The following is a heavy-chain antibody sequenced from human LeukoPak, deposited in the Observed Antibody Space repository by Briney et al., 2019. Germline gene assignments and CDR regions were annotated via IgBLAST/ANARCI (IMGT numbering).Heavy chain of an antibody. J-gene: IGHJ4*02. V-gene: IGHV4-39*07. CDR1: GGSISSSSYY. CDR3: AREQIAAAGRGFDY. Sequence: SETLSLTCTVSGGSISSSSYYWGWIRQPPGKGLEWIGSIYYSGGTDYNPSLKSRVTISVDTSKNQFSLKLSAVTAADSAVYYCAREQIAAAGRGFDYWGQGTLVTVSS. CDR2: IYYSGGT. D-gene: IGHD6-13*01.